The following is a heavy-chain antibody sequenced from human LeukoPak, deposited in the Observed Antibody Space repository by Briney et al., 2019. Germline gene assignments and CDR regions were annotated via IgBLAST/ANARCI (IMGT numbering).Heavy chain of an antibody. CDR2: ISSSSSYI. CDR3: AIAAAGPLESY. J-gene: IGHJ4*02. Sequence: GGSLRLSCAASGFTFSSYSMNWVRQAPGKGLEWDSSISSSSSYIYYADSVKGRFTISRDNAKNSLYLQMNSLRAEDTAVYYCAIAAAGPLESYWGQGTLVTVSS. CDR1: GFTFSSYS. D-gene: IGHD6-13*01. V-gene: IGHV3-21*01.